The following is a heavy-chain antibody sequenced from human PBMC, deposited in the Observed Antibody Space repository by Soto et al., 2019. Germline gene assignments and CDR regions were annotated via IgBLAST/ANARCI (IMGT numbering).Heavy chain of an antibody. Sequence: ASVKVSCKVSGYTLTELSMHWVRQAPGKGLEWMGGFDPEDGETIYAQKFQGRVTMTEDTSTDTAYMELSRLRSEDTAVYYCASRGTYCISTSCYTYYYYGMDVWGQGTTVTVSS. CDR3: ASRGTYCISTSCYTYYYYGMDV. CDR1: GYTLTELS. D-gene: IGHD2-2*02. CDR2: FDPEDGET. V-gene: IGHV1-24*01. J-gene: IGHJ6*02.